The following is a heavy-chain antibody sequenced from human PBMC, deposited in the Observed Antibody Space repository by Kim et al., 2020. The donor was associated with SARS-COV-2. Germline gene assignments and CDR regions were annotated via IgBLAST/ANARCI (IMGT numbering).Heavy chain of an antibody. V-gene: IGHV5-51*01. D-gene: IGHD6-13*01. CDR3: ARGMAAAGRMDV. J-gene: IGHJ6*02. Sequence: YSPSFQGQVTSSADQSIRTAYLQWSSLKASDTAMYYCARGMAAAGRMDVWGQGTTVTVSS.